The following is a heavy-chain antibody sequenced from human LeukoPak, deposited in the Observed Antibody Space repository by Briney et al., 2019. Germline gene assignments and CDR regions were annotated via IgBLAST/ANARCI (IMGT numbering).Heavy chain of an antibody. CDR3: ARDKRGQYYGSGAFDI. Sequence: SETLSLTCTVSGGSISSSSYYWGWIRQPPGKGLEWIGSIYYSGSTYYNPSLKSRVTISVDTSKNQFSLKLNSVTAADTAVYYCARDKRGQYYGSGAFDIWGQGTMVTVSS. D-gene: IGHD3-10*01. J-gene: IGHJ3*02. CDR1: GGSISSSSYY. V-gene: IGHV4-39*07. CDR2: IYYSGST.